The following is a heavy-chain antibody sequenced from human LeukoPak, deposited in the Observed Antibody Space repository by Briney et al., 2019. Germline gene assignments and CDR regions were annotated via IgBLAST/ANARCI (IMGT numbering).Heavy chain of an antibody. V-gene: IGHV4-39*01. J-gene: IGHJ6*03. CDR2: IYYSGST. CDR3: ASQGYSSLSNYYYYKDV. Sequence: GSLRLSCAASGFTFSYYSMHWVRQAPGKGLEWIGSIYYSGSTYYNPSLKSRVTISVDTSKNQFSLKLSSVTAADTAVYYCASQGYSSLSNYYYYKDVWGKGTTVTVSS. CDR1: GFTFSYYSMH. D-gene: IGHD6-13*01.